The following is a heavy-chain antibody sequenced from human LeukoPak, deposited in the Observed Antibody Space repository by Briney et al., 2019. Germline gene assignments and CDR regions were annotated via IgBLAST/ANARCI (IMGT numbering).Heavy chain of an antibody. CDR3: AKDRTVGASYWYLDL. D-gene: IGHD1-26*01. Sequence: PGRSLRLSCVASGFTFSSYGMHWVRQAPGKGLEWVAFISYDGSNENIADSVKGRFIISRDNSKKTLFLHMNTLRAEDTAIYYCAKDRTVGASYWYLDLWGRGTLVTVSS. V-gene: IGHV3-30*18. CDR1: GFTFSSYG. CDR2: ISYDGSNE. J-gene: IGHJ2*01.